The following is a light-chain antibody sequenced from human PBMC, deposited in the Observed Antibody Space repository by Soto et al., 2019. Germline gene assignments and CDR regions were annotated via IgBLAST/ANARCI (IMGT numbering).Light chain of an antibody. CDR3: QQHYILFP. Sequence: DIQMTQSPSSLSASVGDRVTITCQASQDISNSLNWYQQKPGRAPQLLIHDASNLETGVQSRFSGSGSGTEFTFTISSLQPEDTGTYYCQQHYILFPFGPGTKVDIK. J-gene: IGKJ3*01. CDR2: DAS. CDR1: QDISNS. V-gene: IGKV1-33*01.